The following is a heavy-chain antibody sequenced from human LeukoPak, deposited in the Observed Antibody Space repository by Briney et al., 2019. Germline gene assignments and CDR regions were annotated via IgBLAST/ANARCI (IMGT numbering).Heavy chain of an antibody. V-gene: IGHV5-51*01. D-gene: IGHD1-26*01. CDR2: IYPGDSDT. Sequence: GESLKISCKGSGYSFTSYWISWVRQMPGKGLEWMGIIYPGDSDTRYSPSFQGQVTISADKSISTAYLQWSSLKASDTAMYYCARRAVGATQGSYYFDYWGQGTLVTVSS. CDR1: GYSFTSYW. J-gene: IGHJ4*02. CDR3: ARRAVGATQGSYYFDY.